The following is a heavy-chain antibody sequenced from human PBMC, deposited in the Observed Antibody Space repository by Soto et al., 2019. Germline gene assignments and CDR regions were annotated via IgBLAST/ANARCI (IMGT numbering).Heavy chain of an antibody. CDR2: IIPIFGTA. CDR3: ARHYEYYYDSTHYGMDV. V-gene: IGHV1-69*13. Sequence: SVQVSCKASGGTFSSCAISWVRQAPGQGLEWMGGIIPIFGTANYAQKFQGRVTITADESTSTAYMELSSLRSEDTAVYYCARHYEYYYDSTHYGMDVWGQGTTVTVSS. D-gene: IGHD3-22*01. J-gene: IGHJ6*02. CDR1: GGTFSSCA.